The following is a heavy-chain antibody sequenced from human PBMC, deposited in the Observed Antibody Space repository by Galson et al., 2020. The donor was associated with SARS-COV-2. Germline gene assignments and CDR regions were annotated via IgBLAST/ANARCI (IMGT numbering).Heavy chain of an antibody. CDR1: GASISSGGYD. V-gene: IGHV4-31*03. CDR2: ISYSGST. CDR3: ARDSRMQLWNYYYGMDV. Sequence: ETSETLSLTYTVSGASISSGGYDWSWIRQLPGKGLEWIGYISYSGSTYYNPSLKSRITISIDTSKNQFSLKLNSVTAADTAVYYCARDSRMQLWNYYYGMDVWGQGTTVTVSS. D-gene: IGHD5-18*01. J-gene: IGHJ6*02.